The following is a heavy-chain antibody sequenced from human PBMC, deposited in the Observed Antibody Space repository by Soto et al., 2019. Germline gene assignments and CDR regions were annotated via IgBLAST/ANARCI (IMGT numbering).Heavy chain of an antibody. CDR2: MNPNSDTT. D-gene: IGHD4-17*01. CDR1: GFTFTDYD. V-gene: IGHV1-8*01. CDR3: ARVTVTTGSLYQYWYYMDV. Sequence: QVQLVQSGAEVKKPGASVKVSCTASGFTFTDYDVNWVRQAAGQGLEWMGSMNPNSDTTDYAQMFQGRLTLTSNTSRDTVYLELSSLSSEDTAVYYCARVTVTTGSLYQYWYYMDVWGKGTTVTVSS. J-gene: IGHJ6*03.